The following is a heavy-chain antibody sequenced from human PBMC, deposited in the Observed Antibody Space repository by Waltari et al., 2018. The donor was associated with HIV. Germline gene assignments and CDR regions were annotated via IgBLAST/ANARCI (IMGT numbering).Heavy chain of an antibody. J-gene: IGHJ3*01. Sequence: QAQLEQSGNEVRQPGASVKVSCRAYDYNFSTSGIPWVRQAPGQGPEWMGWISVYRGKKNDAQKFEGRVTMTTDIHARTAYMELRSLRFNGAAIYYCARLKCGGEWHWAGDAFDLWGQGTLVTVSS. CDR3: ARLKCGGEWHWAGDAFDL. V-gene: IGHV1-18*01. CDR2: ISVYRGKK. CDR1: DYNFSTSG. D-gene: IGHD2-21*01.